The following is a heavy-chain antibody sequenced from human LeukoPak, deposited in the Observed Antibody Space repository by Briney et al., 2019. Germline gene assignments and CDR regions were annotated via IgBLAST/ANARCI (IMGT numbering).Heavy chain of an antibody. J-gene: IGHJ6*02. CDR2: IWYDGSNK. V-gene: IGHV3-33*01. CDR3: ARDVYCSSTSCYGIYYGMDV. Sequence: GGSLRLSCAASGFTFSSYGMHWVRQAPGKGPEWVAVIWYDGSNKYYADSVKGRFTISRDNSKNTLYLQMNSLRAEDTAVYYCARDVYCSSTSCYGIYYGMDVWGQGTTVTVSS. CDR1: GFTFSSYG. D-gene: IGHD2-2*01.